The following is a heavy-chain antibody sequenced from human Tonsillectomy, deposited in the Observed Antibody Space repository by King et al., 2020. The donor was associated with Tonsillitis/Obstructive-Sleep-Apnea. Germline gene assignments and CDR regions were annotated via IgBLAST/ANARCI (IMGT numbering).Heavy chain of an antibody. CDR1: GFSFTSYY. V-gene: IGHV1-46*01. CDR3: ARGYSGYASLDI. CDR2: INPSGGGT. Sequence: VQLVQSGAEVKRPGASVRVSCMSSGFSFTSYYMHWVRQAPGQGLEWMGIINPSGGGTSYTQRFQGRVTMTRDTSTSTVSMELSSLRSEDTAVYYCARGYSGYASLDIWGQGTLVTVSS. J-gene: IGHJ4*02. D-gene: IGHD5-12*01.